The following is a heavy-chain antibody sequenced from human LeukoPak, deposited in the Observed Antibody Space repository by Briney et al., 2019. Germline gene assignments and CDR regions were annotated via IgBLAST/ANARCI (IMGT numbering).Heavy chain of an antibody. Sequence: SETLSLTCAVYGGSFSGYYWSWIRQPPGKGLEWIGEINHSGSTNYNPSLKSRVIISVDTSKNQFSLKLSSVTAADTAVYYCARDRFDDSNGYYYHSYYYMNVWGKGTTVTVSS. CDR3: ARDRFDDSNGYYYHSYYYMNV. CDR2: INHSGST. D-gene: IGHD3-22*01. CDR1: GGSFSGYY. V-gene: IGHV4-34*01. J-gene: IGHJ6*03.